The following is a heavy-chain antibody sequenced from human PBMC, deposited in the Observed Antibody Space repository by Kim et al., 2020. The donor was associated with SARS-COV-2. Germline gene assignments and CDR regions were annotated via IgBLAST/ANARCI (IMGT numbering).Heavy chain of an antibody. CDR2: IKQDGSEK. V-gene: IGHV3-7*03. CDR1: GFTFSSYW. Sequence: GGSLRLSCAASGFTFSSYWMSWVRQAPGKGLEWVANIKQDGSEKYYVDSVKGRFTISRDNAKNSLYLQMNSLRAEDTAVYYCARDQGYYYGSGSLDYYYYYGMDVWGQGPTDTVPS. J-gene: IGHJ6*02. CDR3: ARDQGYYYGSGSLDYYYYYGMDV. D-gene: IGHD3-10*01.